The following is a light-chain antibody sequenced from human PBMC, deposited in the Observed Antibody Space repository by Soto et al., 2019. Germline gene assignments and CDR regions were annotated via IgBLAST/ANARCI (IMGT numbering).Light chain of an antibody. CDR1: QRVCRF. V-gene: IGKV3-15*01. CDR3: QQDTNCPSWT. J-gene: IGKJ1*01. CDR2: GAS. Sequence: KVITPSPANLSMFPGGRATLSCRASQRVCRFLARYQQKPGQAPRHLIYGASTRATGIPARFSGSGSGTEFTLTIISLQSEDFAVYYCQQDTNCPSWTFGQGTKVE.